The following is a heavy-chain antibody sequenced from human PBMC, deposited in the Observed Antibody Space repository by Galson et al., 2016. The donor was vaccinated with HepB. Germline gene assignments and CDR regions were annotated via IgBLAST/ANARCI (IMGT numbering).Heavy chain of an antibody. CDR3: ARGRWPYYFDY. Sequence: SLRLSCAASGFTFSSHAMHWVRQAPGKGLEWVAVISYDGSVKYYADSVKGRFTISRDNSKTTLYLQMNSLRVEDTAVYYCARGRWPYYFDYWGQGTLVTVSS. CDR1: GFTFSSHA. CDR2: ISYDGSVK. V-gene: IGHV3-30*04. J-gene: IGHJ4*02. D-gene: IGHD4-23*01.